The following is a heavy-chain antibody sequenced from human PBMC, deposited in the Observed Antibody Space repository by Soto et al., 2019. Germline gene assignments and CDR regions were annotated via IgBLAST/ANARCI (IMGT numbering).Heavy chain of an antibody. CDR3: ARSVSFITPRPDY. J-gene: IGHJ4*02. CDR1: GYTFTDYY. CDR2: INPNNGDT. Sequence: QVQLVQSGAEVKKPGASVKVSCKASGYTFTDYYLHWVRQAPGQGLECVGWINPNNGDTNYAQKFQGRVTMTRDTSISTAYMEVSRLRSDDTAVYYCARSVSFITPRPDYWGQGTLVTVSS. V-gene: IGHV1-2*02. D-gene: IGHD6-6*01.